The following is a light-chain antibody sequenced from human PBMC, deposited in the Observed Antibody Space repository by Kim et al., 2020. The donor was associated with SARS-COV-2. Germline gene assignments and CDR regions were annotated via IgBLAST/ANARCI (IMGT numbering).Light chain of an antibody. J-gene: IGLJ3*02. Sequence: GKTVTISCTRSSGSIANNYVQWYQQRPGSSPTTVIYEDDKRPSGVPGRFSGAIDSSSNAASLTIAGLTTEDEADYYCQSYDGTNWVFGGGTQLTVL. CDR1: SGSIANNY. CDR3: QSYDGTNWV. V-gene: IGLV6-57*01. CDR2: EDD.